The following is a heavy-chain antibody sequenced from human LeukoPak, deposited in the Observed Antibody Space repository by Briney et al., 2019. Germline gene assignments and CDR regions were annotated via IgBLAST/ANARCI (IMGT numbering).Heavy chain of an antibody. V-gene: IGHV1-24*01. CDR3: ATATLPSGLDSGSYPYDY. CDR1: GYTLTELS. D-gene: IGHD1-26*01. J-gene: IGHJ4*02. CDR2: FDPEDGET. Sequence: ASVKVSCKVSGYTLTELSMHWVRQAPGKGLEWMGGFDPEDGETIYAQKFQGRVTMTEDTSTDTAYMELSSLRSEDTAVYYCATATLPSGLDSGSYPYDYWGQGTLVTVSS.